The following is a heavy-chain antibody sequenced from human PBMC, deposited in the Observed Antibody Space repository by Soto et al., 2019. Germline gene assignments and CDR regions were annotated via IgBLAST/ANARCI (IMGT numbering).Heavy chain of an antibody. V-gene: IGHV4-59*08. Sequence: QVQLQESGPGLVKPSETLSLTCTVSGASISGYHWGWIRQPPGKGLEWIGYMSYSGSTNYSPSLKSRVTTSXXXSXXQFSLNLNSVTAAAPAMYYCAGAFSFDWYTSYFDYWGQGPLVTVSS. CDR3: AGAFSFDWYTSYFDY. J-gene: IGHJ4*02. CDR2: MSYSGST. D-gene: IGHD3-9*01. CDR1: GASISGYH.